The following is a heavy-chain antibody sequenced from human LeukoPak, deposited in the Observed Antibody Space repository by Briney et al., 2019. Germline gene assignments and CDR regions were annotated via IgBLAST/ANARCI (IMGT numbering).Heavy chain of an antibody. CDR1: GGSFSGYY. D-gene: IGHD5-24*01. V-gene: IGHV4-34*01. J-gene: IGHJ6*02. CDR2: INHSGST. Sequence: PSETLSLTCAVYGGSFSGYYWSWIRQSPGKGLEWIGEINHSGSTNYSPSLKSRVTISVDTSKNQFSLKLSSVTAADTAVYYCARRRGLYNYYYYGMDVWGQGTTVTVSS. CDR3: ARRRGLYNYYYYGMDV.